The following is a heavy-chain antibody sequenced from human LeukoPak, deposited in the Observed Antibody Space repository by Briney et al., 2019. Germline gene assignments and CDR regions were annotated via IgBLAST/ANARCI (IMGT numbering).Heavy chain of an antibody. CDR1: GFTFSSYG. V-gene: IGHV3-30*18. CDR3: AKDPTDTAMVSLNY. J-gene: IGHJ4*02. CDR2: ISYDGSNK. Sequence: PGESLRLSCAASGFTFSSYGMHWVRQAPGKGLEWVAVISYDGSNKYYADSVKGRFTISRDNSKNTLYLQMNSLRAEDTAVYYCAKDPTDTAMVSLNYWGQGTLVTVSS. D-gene: IGHD5-18*01.